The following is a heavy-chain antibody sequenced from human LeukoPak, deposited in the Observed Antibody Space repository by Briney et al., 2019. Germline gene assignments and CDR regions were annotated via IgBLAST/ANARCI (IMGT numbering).Heavy chain of an antibody. CDR1: GFTFSSYA. Sequence: GGSLRLSCAASGFTFSSYAMSWVRQAPGKGLEWVSAISGSGGSTYYADSVKGRFTISRDNSKDTLSLQMNSLRAEDTAVYYCAKDIAQGYTFGSIEQDYWGQGTLVTVSS. CDR3: AKDIAQGYTFGSIEQDY. J-gene: IGHJ4*02. D-gene: IGHD5-18*01. CDR2: ISGSGGST. V-gene: IGHV3-23*01.